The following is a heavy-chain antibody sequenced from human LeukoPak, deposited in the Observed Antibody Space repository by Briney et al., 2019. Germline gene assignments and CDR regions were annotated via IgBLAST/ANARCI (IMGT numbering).Heavy chain of an antibody. CDR3: ARDRRGYSYNRGFDY. CDR2: ISYDGSNK. D-gene: IGHD5-18*01. V-gene: IGHV3-30-3*01. CDR1: GFTFSSYA. Sequence: GGSLRLSCAASGFTFSSYAMPWVRKAPGKGLEWVAVISYDGSNKYYADSVKGRFTISRDNSKNTLYLQMNSLRAEDTAVYYCARDRRGYSYNRGFDYWGQGTLVTVSS. J-gene: IGHJ4*02.